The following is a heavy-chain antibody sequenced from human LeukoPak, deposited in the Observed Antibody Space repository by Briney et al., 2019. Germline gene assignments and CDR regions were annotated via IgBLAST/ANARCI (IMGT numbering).Heavy chain of an antibody. CDR2: ISYDGSNK. D-gene: IGHD6-6*01. V-gene: IGHV3-30*18. Sequence: GGSLRLSCAASGFTFSSYGMHWVRQAPGKGLEWVAVISYDGSNKYYADSVKGRFTISRDNSKNTLYLQMNSLRAEDTAVYYCAKVLSSSWLVSYYFDYWGQGTLVTVSS. J-gene: IGHJ4*02. CDR1: GFTFSSYG. CDR3: AKVLSSSWLVSYYFDY.